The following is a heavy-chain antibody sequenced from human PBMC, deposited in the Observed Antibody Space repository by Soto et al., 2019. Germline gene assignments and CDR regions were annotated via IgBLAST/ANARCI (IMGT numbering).Heavy chain of an antibody. V-gene: IGHV1-2*02. CDR3: ARADDYSNYDRYFDY. J-gene: IGHJ4*02. CDR2: INPNSGGT. Sequence: GASVKVSCKASGYTFTGYYMHWARQAPGRGLEWMGWINPNSGGTNYAQKFQGRVTMTRDTSISTAYMELSRLRSDDTAVYYCARADDYSNYDRYFDYWGQGTLVTVSS. CDR1: GYTFTGYY. D-gene: IGHD4-4*01.